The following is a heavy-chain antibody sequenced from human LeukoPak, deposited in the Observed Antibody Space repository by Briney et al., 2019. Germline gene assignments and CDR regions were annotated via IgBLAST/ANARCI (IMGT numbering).Heavy chain of an antibody. D-gene: IGHD3-22*01. CDR2: IYTSGST. CDR3: ARDAGSMMTSLDY. CDR1: GGSISTHY. J-gene: IGHJ4*02. V-gene: IGHV4-4*07. Sequence: SETLSLTCTVSGGSISTHYCNWVRQPAGKGLEWIGRIYTSGSTNYNPSLKSRVTMSVDTSKNQFSLKLSPVTAADTAVYYCARDAGSMMTSLDYWGQGTLVTVSS.